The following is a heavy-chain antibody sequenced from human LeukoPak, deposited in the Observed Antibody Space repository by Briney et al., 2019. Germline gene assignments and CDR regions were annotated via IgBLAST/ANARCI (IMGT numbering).Heavy chain of an antibody. CDR2: ISSSSSYI. V-gene: IGHV3-21*01. CDR3: ARVAALVWFGEFQNTYYFDY. J-gene: IGHJ4*02. D-gene: IGHD3-10*01. CDR1: GFTFSSYT. Sequence: GGSLRLSCAASGFTFSSYTMNWVRQAPGKGLEWVSSISSSSSYIYYADSVKGRFTISRDNAKNSLYLQMNSLRAEDTAVYYCARVAALVWFGEFQNTYYFDYWGQGTLVTVSS.